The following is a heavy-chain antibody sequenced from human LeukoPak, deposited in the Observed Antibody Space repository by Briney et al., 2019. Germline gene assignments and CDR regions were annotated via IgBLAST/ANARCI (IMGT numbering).Heavy chain of an antibody. CDR2: IYYSGST. CDR3: ARSYNWHDLGNWFDP. Sequence: SETLSLNCTVSGGSISSGGYYWSWIRQHPGKGLEWIGYIYYSGSTYYNPSLKSRVTISVDTSKNQFSLKLSSVTAADTAVYYCARSYNWHDLGNWFDPWGQGTLVTVSS. CDR1: GGSISSGGYY. V-gene: IGHV4-31*03. J-gene: IGHJ5*02. D-gene: IGHD1-20*01.